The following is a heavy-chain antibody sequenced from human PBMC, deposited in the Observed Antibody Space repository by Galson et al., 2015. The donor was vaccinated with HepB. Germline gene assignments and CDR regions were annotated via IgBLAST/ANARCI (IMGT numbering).Heavy chain of an antibody. D-gene: IGHD2-21*02. CDR2: MSNDGSNE. Sequence: SLRLSCAASGFACSDYSMHWVRQAPGKGLEWVAAMSNDGSNEYYADSVKGRFTISRDNSKNALYLQMNSLRVEDTAMYYCARDRGPEDGSDWYSYYYGMDVWGQGTKVTVSS. J-gene: IGHJ6*02. V-gene: IGHV3-30-3*01. CDR1: GFACSDYS. CDR3: ARDRGPEDGSDWYSYYYGMDV.